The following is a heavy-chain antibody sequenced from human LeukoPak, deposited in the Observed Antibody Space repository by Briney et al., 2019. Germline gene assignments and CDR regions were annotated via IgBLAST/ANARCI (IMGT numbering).Heavy chain of an antibody. J-gene: IGHJ4*02. V-gene: IGHV4-31*03. CDR2: IYYSGST. CDR1: GGSISSGGYY. CDR3: ARVRWLRSKYYFDY. D-gene: IGHD5-12*01. Sequence: SGTLSLTCTVSGGSISSGGYYWSWIRQHPGKGLEWIGYIYYSGSTYYNPSLKSRVTISVDTSKNQFSLKLSSVTAADTAVYYCARVRWLRSKYYFDYWGQGTLVTVSS.